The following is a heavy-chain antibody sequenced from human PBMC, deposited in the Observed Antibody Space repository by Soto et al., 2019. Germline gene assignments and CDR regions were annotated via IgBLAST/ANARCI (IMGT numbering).Heavy chain of an antibody. V-gene: IGHV3-20*04. J-gene: IGHJ6*03. CDR1: GCTFDDYG. CDR2: INWNGGST. Sequence: GGSLRLSCAASGCTFDDYGMSWVRQAPGKGLEWVSGINWNGGSTGYADSVKGRFTISRDNAKNSLYLQMNSLRAEDTAVYYCARDVAVAGPLPGYYYYYMDVWGKGTTVTVSS. CDR3: ARDVAVAGPLPGYYYYYMDV. D-gene: IGHD6-19*01.